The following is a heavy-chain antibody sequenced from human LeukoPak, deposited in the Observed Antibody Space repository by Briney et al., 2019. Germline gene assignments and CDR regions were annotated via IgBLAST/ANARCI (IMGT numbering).Heavy chain of an antibody. Sequence: GGSLRLSCAASGFTFSSYVMHWVRQAPGKGLEWVAFIRYDGSNKYYADSVKGRFTISRDNSKNTLYLQMNSLRAEDTAVYYCAKDSSDYGSGIVYYYYYMDVWGKGTTVTISS. CDR3: AKDSSDYGSGIVYYYYYMDV. J-gene: IGHJ6*03. D-gene: IGHD3-10*01. V-gene: IGHV3-30*02. CDR2: IRYDGSNK. CDR1: GFTFSSYV.